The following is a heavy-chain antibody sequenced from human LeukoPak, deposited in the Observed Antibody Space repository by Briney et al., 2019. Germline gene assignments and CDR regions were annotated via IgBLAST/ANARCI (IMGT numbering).Heavy chain of an antibody. CDR2: IYHSGST. D-gene: IGHD3-10*01. V-gene: IGHV4-30-2*01. CDR1: GGSISSGGYY. Sequence: KASETLSLTCSVSGGSISSGGYYWSWIRQHPGKGLEWIGYIYHSGSTYYNPSLKSRVTISVDRSKNQFSLKLSSVTAADTAVYYCARARMVRGVTGDIFDYWGQGTLVTVSS. CDR3: ARARMVRGVTGDIFDY. J-gene: IGHJ4*02.